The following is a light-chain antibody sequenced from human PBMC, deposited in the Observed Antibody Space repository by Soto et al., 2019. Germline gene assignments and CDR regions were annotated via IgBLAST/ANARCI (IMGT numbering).Light chain of an antibody. V-gene: IGLV1-44*01. CDR3: AAWDDSLNGL. Sequence: QSVLTQPPSASGTPGQRVTISCSGSSSNIGSNTVNWSQQLPGTAPKLLIYSNNQRPSGVPDRFSGSKSGTSASLAISGLQSEDEADYYCAAWDDSLNGLFGGGTQLTVL. CDR2: SNN. J-gene: IGLJ2*01. CDR1: SSNIGSNT.